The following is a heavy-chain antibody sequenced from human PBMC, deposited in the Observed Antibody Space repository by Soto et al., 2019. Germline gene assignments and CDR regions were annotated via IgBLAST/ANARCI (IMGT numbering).Heavy chain of an antibody. Sequence: ASVKVSCKVSGYTLTELSMHWVRQVPGKGLEWMGGFDPEDGETIYAQKFQGRVTMTEDTSTDTAYMELSSLRSEDTAVYYCATGLWDYGDETPYWGQGTLVTVSS. J-gene: IGHJ4*02. CDR3: ATGLWDYGDETPY. CDR1: GYTLTELS. CDR2: FDPEDGET. D-gene: IGHD4-17*01. V-gene: IGHV1-24*01.